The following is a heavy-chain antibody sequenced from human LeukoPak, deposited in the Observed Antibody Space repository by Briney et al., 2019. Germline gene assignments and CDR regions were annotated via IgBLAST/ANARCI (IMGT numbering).Heavy chain of an antibody. D-gene: IGHD3-22*01. CDR3: GRQGYYDSSGYYYYFDY. V-gene: IGHV5-51*01. CDR1: GYSFTSYW. Sequence: GESLKISCKGSGYSFTSYWIGWVRQMPGKGLEWMGIIYPGDSDTRYSPSFQGQVTISADKSISTAYLQWSSLKASDTAMYYCGRQGYYDSSGYYYYFDYWGQGTLVTVSS. CDR2: IYPGDSDT. J-gene: IGHJ4*02.